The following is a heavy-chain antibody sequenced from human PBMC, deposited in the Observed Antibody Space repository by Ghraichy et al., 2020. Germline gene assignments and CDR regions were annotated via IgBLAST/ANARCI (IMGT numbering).Heavy chain of an antibody. J-gene: IGHJ6*02. D-gene: IGHD3-10*01. Sequence: SVKGRFTISRDASKNTVSLHMSSLRVEDTAVYYCARDDTYGSDNGDDYYFGMDVWGQGTTVTVTS. V-gene: IGHV3-53*01. CDR3: ARDDTYGSDNGDDYYFGMDV.